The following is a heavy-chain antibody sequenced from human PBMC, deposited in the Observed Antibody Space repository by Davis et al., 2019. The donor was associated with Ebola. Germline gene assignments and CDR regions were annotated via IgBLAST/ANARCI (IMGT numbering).Heavy chain of an antibody. J-gene: IGHJ6*02. CDR3: ARGYCSGGSCRNYYYYGMDV. D-gene: IGHD2-15*01. V-gene: IGHV3-11*04. CDR2: ISSSGSTI. Sequence: PAGSLRLSCAASGFTFSNYYMSWIRQAPGKGLEWVSYISSSGSTIYYADSAKGRFTISRDNAKNSLYLQMNSLRAEDTAVYYCARGYCSGGSCRNYYYYGMDVWGQGTTVTVSS. CDR1: GFTFSNYY.